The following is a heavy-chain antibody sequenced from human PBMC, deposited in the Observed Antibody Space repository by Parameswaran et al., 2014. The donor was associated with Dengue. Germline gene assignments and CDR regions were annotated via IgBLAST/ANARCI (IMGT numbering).Heavy chain of an antibody. D-gene: IGHD2-2*01. J-gene: IGHJ5*02. CDR3: AKGRSTSFPFDP. Sequence: RWIRQPPGRGWEWVSEISASGGNTYYADSVKGRFTISRDNSKNTVNLQMNSLRAEDTAVYYCAKGRSTSFPFDPWGQGTLVTVSS. V-gene: IGHV3-23*01. CDR2: ISASGGNT.